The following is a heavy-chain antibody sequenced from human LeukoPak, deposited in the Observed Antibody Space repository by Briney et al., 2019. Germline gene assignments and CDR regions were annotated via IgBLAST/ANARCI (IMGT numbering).Heavy chain of an antibody. Sequence: GGSLRLSCAASGFTFSSYGMPWVRQAPGKGLEWVAFIRYDGSNKYYADSVKGRFTISRDNSKNTLYLQMNSLRAEDTAVYYCATELRYFDWLHAFDIWGQGTMVTVSS. CDR3: ATELRYFDWLHAFDI. CDR1: GFTFSSYG. CDR2: IRYDGSNK. V-gene: IGHV3-30*02. D-gene: IGHD3-9*01. J-gene: IGHJ3*02.